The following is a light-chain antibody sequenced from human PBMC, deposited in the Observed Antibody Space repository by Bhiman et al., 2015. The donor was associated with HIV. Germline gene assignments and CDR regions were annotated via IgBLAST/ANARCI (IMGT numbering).Light chain of an antibody. Sequence: QSLLTQPPSVSGAPGQTVSISCTGGPSNIGAGYDVHWYQQIPGRAPTLLIYATNRRPSGVPDRFSGSIDLSSNSASLSISGLKTEDEADYYCQSSDNRDNVVFGGGTKLTVL. CDR1: PSNIGAGYD. CDR3: QSSDNRDNVV. CDR2: ATN. V-gene: IGLV1-40*01. J-gene: IGLJ2*01.